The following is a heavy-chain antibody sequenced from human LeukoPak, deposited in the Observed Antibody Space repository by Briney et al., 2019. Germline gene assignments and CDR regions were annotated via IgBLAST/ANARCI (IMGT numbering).Heavy chain of an antibody. J-gene: IGHJ6*02. Sequence: ASVKVSCKASGYTFTSYGISWVRQAPGQGLEWMGWISAYNGNTNYAQKLQGRVTMTTDTSTSTAYMELRSLRSDDTAVYYCAREAFYDGVTLDPYYYYGMDVWGQGTTVNVSS. V-gene: IGHV1-18*01. CDR2: ISAYNGNT. CDR3: AREAFYDGVTLDPYYYYGMDV. CDR1: GYTFTSYG. D-gene: IGHD5/OR15-5a*01.